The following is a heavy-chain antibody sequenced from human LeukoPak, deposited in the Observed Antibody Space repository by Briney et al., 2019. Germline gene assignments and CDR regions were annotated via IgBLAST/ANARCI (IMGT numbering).Heavy chain of an antibody. CDR2: IYYSGST. V-gene: IGHV4-59*08. J-gene: IGHJ3*02. CDR1: GGSISSYY. CDR3: AGRRWATEAFDI. D-gene: IGHD5-12*01. Sequence: SETLSLTCTVSGGSISSYYWSWIRQPPGKGLEWIGYIYYSGSTNYNPSLKSRVTISVDTSKNQFSLKLSSVTAADTAVYYCAGRRWATEAFDIWGQGTMVTVSS.